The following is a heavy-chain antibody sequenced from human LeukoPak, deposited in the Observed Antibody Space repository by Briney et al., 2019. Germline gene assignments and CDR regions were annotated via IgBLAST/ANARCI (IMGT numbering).Heavy chain of an antibody. Sequence: SVKVSCKASGGTFSSYTISWVRQAPGQGLEWMGRIIPILGIANYAQKFQGRVTITADKSTSTAYMELSSLRSEDTAVCYCAREVGYSYGLDYWGQGTLVTVSS. D-gene: IGHD5-18*01. V-gene: IGHV1-69*04. CDR2: IIPILGIA. CDR3: AREVGYSYGLDY. CDR1: GGTFSSYT. J-gene: IGHJ4*02.